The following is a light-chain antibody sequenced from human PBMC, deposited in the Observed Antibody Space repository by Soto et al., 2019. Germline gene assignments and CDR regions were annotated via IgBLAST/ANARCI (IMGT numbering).Light chain of an antibody. CDR2: RNN. CDR1: SSNIGSNY. V-gene: IGLV1-47*01. CDR3: ATWDDTLNGL. J-gene: IGLJ2*01. Sequence: QSVLTQPPSASGTPGQRVTISCSGSSSNIGSNYVYWYHQLPGTAPKLVIYRNNQRPSGVPDRISGSKSGTSASLAISGLRSEDEADYYCATWDDTLNGLFGGGTKVTVL.